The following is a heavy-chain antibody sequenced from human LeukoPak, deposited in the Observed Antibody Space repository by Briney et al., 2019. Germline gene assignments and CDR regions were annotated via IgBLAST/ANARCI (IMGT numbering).Heavy chain of an antibody. V-gene: IGHV3-23*01. J-gene: IGHJ4*02. CDR2: ISGSSVAT. CDR1: GFTFSSYA. Sequence: GGSLRLSCAGSGFTFSSYAMSWVRQAPGKGLEWVSTISGSSVATYYADSVKGRFTISRDNSKNTLSLQMNSLRAEDTAVYYCAKVRGYGSGSYSGMYYFDYWGQGTLVTVSS. CDR3: AKVRGYGSGSYSGMYYFDY. D-gene: IGHD3-10*01.